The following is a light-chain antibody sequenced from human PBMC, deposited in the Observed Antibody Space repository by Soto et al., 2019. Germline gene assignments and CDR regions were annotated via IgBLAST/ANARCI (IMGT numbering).Light chain of an antibody. CDR3: QQYESYSPLT. V-gene: IGKV1-5*03. CDR1: QSISSW. J-gene: IGKJ4*01. Sequence: DIQMTQSPSTLSASVGDRVTITCRASQSISSWLAWYQKKPGKAPKLLIYKASGLESGVPSRFSGSGSGTDFTLTIRSLQPDDFATYYCQQYESYSPLTLGGGTKVDIK. CDR2: KAS.